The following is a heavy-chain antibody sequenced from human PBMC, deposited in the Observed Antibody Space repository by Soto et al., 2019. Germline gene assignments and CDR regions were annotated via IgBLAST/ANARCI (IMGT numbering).Heavy chain of an antibody. Sequence: PGGSLRLSCAASGFTFSSYATSWARQAPGKGLEWVSAISGSGGSTYYADSVKGRFTISRDNSKNRLYLQMNSLTAEDTAVYYWAKGEERHLDVWGQGTTVTVSS. J-gene: IGHJ6*02. CDR3: AKGEERHLDV. D-gene: IGHD6-25*01. V-gene: IGHV3-23*01. CDR1: GFTFSSYA. CDR2: ISGSGGST.